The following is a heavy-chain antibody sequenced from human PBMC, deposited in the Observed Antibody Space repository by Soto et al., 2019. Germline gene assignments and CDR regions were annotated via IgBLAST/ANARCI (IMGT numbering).Heavy chain of an antibody. V-gene: IGHV3-23*01. CDR1: GFTFSSYA. D-gene: IGHD6-13*01. CDR3: AKDSKQLVRTSYVDY. CDR2: ISGSGGST. J-gene: IGHJ4*02. Sequence: GGSLRLSCAASGFTFSSYAMSWVRQAPGKGLEWVSAISGSGGSTYYADSVKGRFTISRDNSKNTLYLQMNSLRAEDTAVYYCAKDSKQLVRTSYVDYWGQGTLVTVSS.